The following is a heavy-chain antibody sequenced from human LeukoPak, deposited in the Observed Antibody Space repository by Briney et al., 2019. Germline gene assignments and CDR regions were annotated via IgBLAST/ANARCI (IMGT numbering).Heavy chain of an antibody. CDR1: GGSISSYY. J-gene: IGHJ6*02. CDR3: ARVPIAAGYYYGMDV. V-gene: IGHV4-59*01. CDR2: IYYSGST. D-gene: IGHD6-13*01. Sequence: PSETLSLTCTVSGGSISSYYWSWIRQPPGKGLEWIGYIYYSGSTNYNPSLKSRVTISVDTSKNQFSLKLSSVTAADTAVYYCARVPIAAGYYYGMDVWGQGTTVTVPS.